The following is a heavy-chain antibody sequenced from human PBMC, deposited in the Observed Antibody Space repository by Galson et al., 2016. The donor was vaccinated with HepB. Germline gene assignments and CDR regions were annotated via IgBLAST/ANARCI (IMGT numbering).Heavy chain of an antibody. CDR3: ARMKFGVKAFDQ. Sequence: SETLSLTCAVSGDSIRSDRWWNWVRQSPGKGLEWIGEIYHTGSTNYNPSLKSRVTIFLGKSNNDFSLNLQSVTAADTGVYYCARMKFGVKAFDQWGQGILVTVSP. CDR2: IYHTGST. J-gene: IGHJ4*02. V-gene: IGHV4-4*02. CDR1: GDSIRSDRW. D-gene: IGHD4-23*01.